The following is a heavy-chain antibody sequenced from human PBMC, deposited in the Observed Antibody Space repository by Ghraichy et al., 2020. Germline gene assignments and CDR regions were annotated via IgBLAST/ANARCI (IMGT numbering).Heavy chain of an antibody. CDR1: GGSISNYY. CDR2: IYYSGSS. D-gene: IGHD5-18*01. CDR3: ARARSGYGYGGYYYYMDV. J-gene: IGHJ6*03. Sequence: ESLNISCTVSGGSISNYYWSWIRQPPGKGLEWIGYIYYSGSSNYNPSLKSRVTISVDTSKNQFSLKLSSVTAADTAVYYCARARSGYGYGGYYYYMDVWGKGTTVTVSS. V-gene: IGHV4-59*01.